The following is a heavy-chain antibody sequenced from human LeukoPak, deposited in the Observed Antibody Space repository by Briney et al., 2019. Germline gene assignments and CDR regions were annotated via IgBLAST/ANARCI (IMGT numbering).Heavy chain of an antibody. CDR2: INPNSGGT. J-gene: IGHJ5*02. Sequence: PSVKVSCKASGYTFTGYYMHWVRQAPGQGLEWMGWINPNSGGTKYAQKFQGRVTMTRETSISTAYMEVSRLRSDDTAVYYCARDRWGIAAAETWGQGTLVTVSS. CDR1: GYTFTGYY. V-gene: IGHV1-2*02. D-gene: IGHD6-13*01. CDR3: ARDRWGIAAAET.